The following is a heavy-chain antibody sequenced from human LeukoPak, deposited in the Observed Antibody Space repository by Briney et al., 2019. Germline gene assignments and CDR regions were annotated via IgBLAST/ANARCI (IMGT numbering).Heavy chain of an antibody. CDR2: LYRGGRI. CDR3: ARMWAAAGTGENYYDYYGMDV. J-gene: IGHJ6*02. Sequence: GRSLRHSCAASGLIVSSHYMRWVRPAPGRGREWESALYRGGRIYYADAAKDRFTISRDNSKNTLYLQMNSLRAEDTAVYYCARMWAAAGTGENYYDYYGMDVWGQGTTVTVSS. CDR1: GLIVSSHY. V-gene: IGHV3-53*01. D-gene: IGHD6-13*01.